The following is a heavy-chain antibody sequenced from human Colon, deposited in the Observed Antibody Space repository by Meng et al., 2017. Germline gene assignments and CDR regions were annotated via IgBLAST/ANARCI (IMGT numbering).Heavy chain of an antibody. CDR1: GGSVSSGMPY. Sequence: QGQLEDSIPGRVRPSGTLPLISYFSGGSVSSGMPYWGGIRKPPREGLEWIGYHESSRSLTHYPSHKNQVTMSVDASKNHLSLNLIYVTAGDTAVYYCAGGPWEFDHWGRGILVTVSS. CDR2: HESSRSL. CDR3: AGGPWEFDH. D-gene: IGHD1-26*01. V-gene: IGHV4-61*01. J-gene: IGHJ4*02.